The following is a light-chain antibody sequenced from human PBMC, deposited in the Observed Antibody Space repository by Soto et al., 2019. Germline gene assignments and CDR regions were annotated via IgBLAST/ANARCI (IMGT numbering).Light chain of an antibody. CDR3: CSYAGSSTSYV. V-gene: IGLV2-23*02. Sequence: QSVLTQPASVSGSPGQSITISCTGTSSDFGSYNLVSWYQQHPGKAPKLMIYEVSKRPSGVSNHFSGSKSGNTASLTISGLQAEDEADYYCCSYAGSSTSYVFGTGTKVTVL. CDR1: SSDFGSYNL. CDR2: EVS. J-gene: IGLJ1*01.